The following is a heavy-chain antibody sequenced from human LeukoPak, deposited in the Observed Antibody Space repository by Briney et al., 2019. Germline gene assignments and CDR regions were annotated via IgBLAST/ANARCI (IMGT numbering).Heavy chain of an antibody. D-gene: IGHD5-12*01. J-gene: IGHJ4*02. CDR2: INHSGST. CDR3: ARSLVATSSLGDY. V-gene: IGHV4-34*01. Sequence: SETLSLTCAVYGGSFSGYYWSWIRQPPGKGLERIGEINHSGSTNYNPSLKSRVTISVDTSKNQFSLKLSSVTAADTAVYYCARSLVATSSLGDYWGQGTLVTVSS. CDR1: GGSFSGYY.